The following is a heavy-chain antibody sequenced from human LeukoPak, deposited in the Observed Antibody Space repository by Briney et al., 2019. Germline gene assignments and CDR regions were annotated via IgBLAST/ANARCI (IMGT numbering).Heavy chain of an antibody. V-gene: IGHV3-21*01. CDR3: ARPRGGDYSAFDI. CDR1: GFTFSSYS. J-gene: IGHJ3*02. Sequence: GGSLRLSCAASGFTFSSYSMNWVRQAPGKGLEWVSSISSSSSYIYYADSVKGRFTISRDNAKNSLYLQMNSLRAEDTAVYYCARPRGGDYSAFDIWGQGTMVTVSS. CDR2: ISSSSSYI. D-gene: IGHD4-17*01.